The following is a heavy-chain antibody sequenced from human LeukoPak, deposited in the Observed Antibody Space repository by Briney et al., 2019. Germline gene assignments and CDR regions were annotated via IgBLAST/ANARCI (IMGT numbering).Heavy chain of an antibody. CDR1: GYTFTSYD. CDR3: ARDRKQWLSDWYFDL. D-gene: IGHD6-19*01. V-gene: IGHV1-8*01. J-gene: IGHJ2*01. Sequence: ASVKVSCKASGYTFTSYDINWVRQATGQGLEWMGWMNPNSGNTGFAQKFQGRVTMTRNTSISAAYMELSSLRSEDTAVYYCARDRKQWLSDWYFDLWGRGTLVTVSS. CDR2: MNPNSGNT.